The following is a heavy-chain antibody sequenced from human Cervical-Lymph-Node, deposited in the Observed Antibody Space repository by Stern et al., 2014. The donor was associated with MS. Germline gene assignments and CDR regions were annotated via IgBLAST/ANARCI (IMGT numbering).Heavy chain of an antibody. V-gene: IGHV1-69*06. Sequence: VQLVESGAEVKKPGSSVKVSCKASGGTFSSHGISWVRQAPGQGLEWVGGIFQAFGTKHYAQKFQGRMTISADTSHTTAYLQLSSLRFDGTAVYYCAREGAHENAKNNWFDPWGQGSLVTVSS. D-gene: IGHD2-2*01. J-gene: IGHJ5*02. CDR1: GGTFSSHG. CDR3: AREGAHENAKNNWFDP. CDR2: IFQAFGTK.